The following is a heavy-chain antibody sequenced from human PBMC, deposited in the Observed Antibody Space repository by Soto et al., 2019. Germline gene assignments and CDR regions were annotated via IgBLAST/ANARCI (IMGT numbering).Heavy chain of an antibody. V-gene: IGHV3-23*01. CDR2: ISGTGGTS. CDR1: GFMFTSYA. CDR3: AKLFLSSGNYYNLLNDAFES. D-gene: IGHD3-10*01. Sequence: EVQLLESGGGLVPPGGSLRLSCAASGFMFTSYALSWVRQAPGKGLEWVSTISGTGGTSYYADSVKGRFTISRDTSNKTLYLQMDSLRDEDTAVYFCAKLFLSSGNYYNLLNDAFESWGQGTRVTVSS. J-gene: IGHJ3*01.